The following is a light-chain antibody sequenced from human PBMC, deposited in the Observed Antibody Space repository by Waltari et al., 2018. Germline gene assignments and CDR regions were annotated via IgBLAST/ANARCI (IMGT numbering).Light chain of an antibody. CDR1: GSEINIYNL. Sequence: QSALTQPASVSGSLGQSITISCTGSGSEINIYNLVSWYQQYPGKAPKHIIYEGDELPSGVSDRFSGSKSGNTASLTIAGLQADDEAEYHCCSYAGGTTFLFGGGTKVTVL. CDR2: EGD. CDR3: CSYAGGTTFL. J-gene: IGLJ2*01. V-gene: IGLV2-23*03.